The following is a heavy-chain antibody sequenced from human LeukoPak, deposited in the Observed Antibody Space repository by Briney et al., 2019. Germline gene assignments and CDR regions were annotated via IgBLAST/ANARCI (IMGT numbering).Heavy chain of an antibody. D-gene: IGHD5-12*01. CDR2: IYSGGST. CDR1: GFTVSSNY. CDR3: ARATGGYDGLFDY. V-gene: IGHV3-66*01. Sequence: GGSLRLSCAASGFTVSSNYMSWVRQAPGKGLEWVSVIYSGGSTYYADSVKGRFTISRDNSKNTLYLQMNSLRAEDTALYYCARATGGYDGLFDYWGQGTLVTLSS. J-gene: IGHJ4*02.